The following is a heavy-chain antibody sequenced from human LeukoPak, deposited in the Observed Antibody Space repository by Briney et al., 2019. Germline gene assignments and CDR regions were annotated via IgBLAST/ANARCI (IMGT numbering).Heavy chain of an antibody. Sequence: GGSLRLSCAASGFTVSTNYMSWVRQAPGKGLEWVSVIYSDGRTYYADSVKGRFTISRDNSKNTLYLQMNSLRAEDTAVYYCARDLYGGYIDYWGQGTLVTVSS. CDR3: ARDLYGGYIDY. V-gene: IGHV3-53*01. CDR1: GFTVSTNY. J-gene: IGHJ4*02. CDR2: IYSDGRT. D-gene: IGHD4/OR15-4a*01.